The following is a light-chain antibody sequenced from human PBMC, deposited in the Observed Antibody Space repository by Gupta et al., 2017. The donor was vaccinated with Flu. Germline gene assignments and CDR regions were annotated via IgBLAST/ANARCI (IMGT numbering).Light chain of an antibody. J-gene: IGKJ1*01. CDR2: KAS. Sequence: DIQMTQSPSTLSASVGDRVTITCRVSQSISSWLAWYQQKPGNAPKLLIYKASRVESGVPSRFSGSGSGTEFTLTIISLQPDDFATYYCQHDTSSSWTFGQGTKVEIK. CDR1: QSISSW. CDR3: QHDTSSSWT. V-gene: IGKV1-5*03.